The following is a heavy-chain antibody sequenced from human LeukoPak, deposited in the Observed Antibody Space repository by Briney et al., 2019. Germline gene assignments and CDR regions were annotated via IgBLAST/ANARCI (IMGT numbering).Heavy chain of an antibody. V-gene: IGHV3-53*05. CDR2: IYSGGST. Sequence: EGSLRLSCAASGLTVSSNSMSWVRQAPGKGLEWVSFIYSGGSTYYADSVKGRFTISRDNAKNSLYLQMNSLRAEDTALYYCAKDKVFGGELDYWGQGTLVTVSS. D-gene: IGHD3-10*01. CDR1: GLTVSSNS. CDR3: AKDKVFGGELDY. J-gene: IGHJ4*02.